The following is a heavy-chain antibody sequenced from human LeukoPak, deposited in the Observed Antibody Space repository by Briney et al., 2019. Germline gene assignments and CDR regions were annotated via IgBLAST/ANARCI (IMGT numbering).Heavy chain of an antibody. Sequence: GGSLRLSCAASGFTFSSYSMNWVSQAPGKGLEWVSSISSSSSYIYYADSVKGRFTISRDNAKNSLYLQMNSLRAEDTAVYYCARDQLRESTYYDFWSGTYNWFDPWGQGTLVTVSS. CDR1: GFTFSSYS. V-gene: IGHV3-21*01. CDR2: ISSSSSYI. J-gene: IGHJ5*02. CDR3: ARDQLRESTYYDFWSGTYNWFDP. D-gene: IGHD3-3*01.